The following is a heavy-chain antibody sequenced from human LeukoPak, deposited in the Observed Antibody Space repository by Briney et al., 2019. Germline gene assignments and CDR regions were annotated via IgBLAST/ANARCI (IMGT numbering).Heavy chain of an antibody. V-gene: IGHV3-23*01. CDR2: ISGSGGST. CDR3: ANNVLRYFDWLLSLDYFDY. CDR1: GFTSTTYA. D-gene: IGHD3-9*01. J-gene: IGHJ4*02. Sequence: GGSLRSSCAASGFTSTTYAMSWVCQAPWKGLPCVSAISGSGGSTYYADSVKGRFTISRDNSKNTLYLQMNSLRAEDTAVYYCANNVLRYFDWLLSLDYFDYWGQGTLVTVSS.